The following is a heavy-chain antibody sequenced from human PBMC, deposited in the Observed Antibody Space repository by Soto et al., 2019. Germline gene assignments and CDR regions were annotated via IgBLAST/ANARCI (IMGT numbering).Heavy chain of an antibody. Sequence: SETLSLTCAVYGGSFSGYYWSWIRQPPGKGLEWIGEINHSGSTNYNPSLKSRVTISVDTSKNQISLKLSSVTAADTAVYYCARSNYYDSSGYDYWGQGTLVTVSS. CDR2: INHSGST. CDR3: ARSNYYDSSGYDY. D-gene: IGHD3-22*01. V-gene: IGHV4-34*01. CDR1: GGSFSGYY. J-gene: IGHJ4*02.